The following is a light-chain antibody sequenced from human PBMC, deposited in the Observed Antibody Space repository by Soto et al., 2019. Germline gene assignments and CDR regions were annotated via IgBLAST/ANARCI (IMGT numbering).Light chain of an antibody. CDR3: QKYGTSWT. CDR1: QSVSSAY. V-gene: IGKV3-20*01. CDR2: AAS. Sequence: IVLTQSPGTLSLSPGERAILSCRASQSVSSAYLAWYQQKAGQGPRLLLYAASKRATGIPDRFSGSGSGTDFTLTISRLEPEDFAVYYCQKYGTSWTFGQGTKLEVK. J-gene: IGKJ1*01.